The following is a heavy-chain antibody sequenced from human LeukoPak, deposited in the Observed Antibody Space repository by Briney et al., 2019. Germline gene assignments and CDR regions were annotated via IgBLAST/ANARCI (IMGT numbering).Heavy chain of an antibody. Sequence: GGSLRLSCAASGFTVSSNYMSWVRQAPGKGLEWVSVIYSGGSTYYADSVKGRFTTSRDNSKNTLYLQMNSLRAEDTAVYYCARAAGKKYFQHWSQGTLVTVSS. J-gene: IGHJ1*01. D-gene: IGHD6-13*01. V-gene: IGHV3-66*01. CDR2: IYSGGST. CDR3: ARAAGKKYFQH. CDR1: GFTVSSNY.